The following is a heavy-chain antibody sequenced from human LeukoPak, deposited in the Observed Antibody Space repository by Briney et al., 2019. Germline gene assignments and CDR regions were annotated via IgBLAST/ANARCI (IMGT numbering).Heavy chain of an antibody. V-gene: IGHV1-18*01. Sequence: GASVKVSCKASGYIFTNFGISWVRQAPGQGLEWMAWVSIYSGDTDYAQNLQGRVTMTTDTSTSTAYMELSSLRSEDTAVYYCARDPHVIVDYGDYVAYYYGMDVWGQGTTVTVSS. CDR3: ARDPHVIVDYGDYVAYYYGMDV. D-gene: IGHD4-17*01. CDR1: GYIFTNFG. CDR2: VSIYSGDT. J-gene: IGHJ6*02.